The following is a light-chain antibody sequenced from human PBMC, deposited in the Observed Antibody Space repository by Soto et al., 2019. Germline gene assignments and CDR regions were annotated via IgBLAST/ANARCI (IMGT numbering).Light chain of an antibody. CDR2: DVS. CDR1: SSDVGGYKY. Sequence: HSALTQPRSVSGSPGQSVTISCTGTSSDVGGYKYVSWYQQHPGKAPKLMIYDVSKRPSGVPDRFSGSKSGNTASLTISGLQAEDEADYSCCSYAGNYTFVFGGGTKLTVL. CDR3: CSYAGNYTFV. J-gene: IGLJ2*01. V-gene: IGLV2-11*01.